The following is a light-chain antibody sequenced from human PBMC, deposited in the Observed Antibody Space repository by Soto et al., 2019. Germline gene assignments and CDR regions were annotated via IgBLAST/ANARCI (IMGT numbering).Light chain of an antibody. V-gene: IGLV1-51*02. CDR2: ENN. Sequence: QAVLTQPPSVSAAPGQTVTISCSGSSSDIGNNYVSWYQHLPGTAPKLLIYENNKRPSGIPDRFSGSKSGTSATLGITGLQTGDDADYYCGTWDSSLSADVFGTGTKLTVL. J-gene: IGLJ1*01. CDR1: SSDIGNNY. CDR3: GTWDSSLSADV.